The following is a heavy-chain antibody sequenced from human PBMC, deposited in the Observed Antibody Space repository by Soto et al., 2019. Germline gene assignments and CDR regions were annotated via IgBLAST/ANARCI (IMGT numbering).Heavy chain of an antibody. CDR1: GFTFSSYA. V-gene: IGHV3-23*01. CDR2: VSIGGST. Sequence: DVQLLESGGGLVQPEGSLRLSCAASGFTFSSYAMGWVRQGPGKGLEWVAVVSIGGSTHYADSVRGRFTISRDNSKNALPLQMNSLTAEDTAVYFCAKRRGAGGHFDYWGQGALVTGFS. J-gene: IGHJ4*02. D-gene: IGHD2-15*01. CDR3: AKRRGAGGHFDY.